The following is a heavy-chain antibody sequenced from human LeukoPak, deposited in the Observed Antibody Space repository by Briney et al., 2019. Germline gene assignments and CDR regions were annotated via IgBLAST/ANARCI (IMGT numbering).Heavy chain of an antibody. V-gene: IGHV3-21*06. CDR1: GFTFNSYS. CDR3: AKVQSDIVGAMFFAFDV. CDR2: IIGSGSEM. J-gene: IGHJ3*01. Sequence: GGSLRLSCGVSGFTFNSYSMNWVRQAPGKGLEWVASIIGSGSEMFYADSLKGRFTISRDNSENSLYLQMNSLRVEDTAVYYCAKVQSDIVGAMFFAFDVWGHGTMVSVSS. D-gene: IGHD1-26*01.